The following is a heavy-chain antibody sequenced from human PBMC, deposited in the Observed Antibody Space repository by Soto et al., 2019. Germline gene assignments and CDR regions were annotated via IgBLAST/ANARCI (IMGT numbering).Heavy chain of an antibody. CDR1: GGSISSGGYY. D-gene: IGHD2-21*02. CDR2: IYYSGST. J-gene: IGHJ5*02. V-gene: IGHV4-31*03. Sequence: PSETLSLTCTVSGGSISSGGYYWSWIRQHPGKGLEWIGYIYYSGSTYYNPSLKSRVTISVDTSKNQFSLKLSSVTAADTAVYYCARSIVVVTAIPGWFDPWGQGTLVTVSS. CDR3: ARSIVVVTAIPGWFDP.